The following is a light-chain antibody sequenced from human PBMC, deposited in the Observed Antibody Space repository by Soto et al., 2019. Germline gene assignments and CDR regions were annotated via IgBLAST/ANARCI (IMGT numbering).Light chain of an antibody. CDR2: DAS. J-gene: IGKJ3*01. Sequence: EIVLTQSPATLSLSPGERATLSCSASQSVSSYLAWYQQKPGQAPRLLIYDASNRATGIPARFSGSGSGTVFTLTISSLEPEDFAVYYCQQRSNWPGSFGPGTKVDIK. V-gene: IGKV3-11*01. CDR1: QSVSSY. CDR3: QQRSNWPGS.